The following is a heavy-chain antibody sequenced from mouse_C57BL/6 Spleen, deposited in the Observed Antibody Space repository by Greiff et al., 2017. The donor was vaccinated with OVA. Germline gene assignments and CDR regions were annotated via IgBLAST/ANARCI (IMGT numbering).Heavy chain of an antibody. CDR2: IWRGGST. D-gene: IGHD2-3*01. CDR1: GFSLTSYG. V-gene: IGHV2-5*01. CDR3: AKNDGYYYFDY. J-gene: IGHJ2*01. Sequence: VMLVESGPGLVQPSQSLSMTCTVSGFSLTSYGVHWVRQSPGKGLEWLGVIWRGGSTDYNAAFMSRLSIPKDNSKSQFFFKINRLQAQDTAIYYCAKNDGYYYFDYWGQGTTLTVSS.